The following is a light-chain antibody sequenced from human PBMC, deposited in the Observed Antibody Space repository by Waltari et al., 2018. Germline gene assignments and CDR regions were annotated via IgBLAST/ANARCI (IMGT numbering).Light chain of an antibody. Sequence: EIVMTQSPGSLSVSPGDRLTLSCRASQSIRNDLAWYQHRPGQAPRLLIYAASTRATCIPARFSGSGSGTDFTLTISSLQSEDSAVYYCHQYNNWPYTFGQGTKLEIK. V-gene: IGKV3-15*01. CDR1: QSIRND. J-gene: IGKJ2*01. CDR2: AAS. CDR3: HQYNNWPYT.